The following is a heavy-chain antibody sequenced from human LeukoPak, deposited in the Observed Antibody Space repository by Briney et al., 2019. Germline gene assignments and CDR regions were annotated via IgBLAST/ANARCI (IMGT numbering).Heavy chain of an antibody. CDR1: GGSISSGGYY. Sequence: LSLTCTVSGGSISSGGYYWSWIRQAPGKGLEWVSVIYSGGNTYYADSVKGRFTISRDNSKNTLFLQMNSLGAEDTAVYYCARGLAVPDSYYFDYWGQGTLVTVSS. V-gene: IGHV3-53*01. CDR3: ARGLAVPDSYYFDY. J-gene: IGHJ4*02. CDR2: IYSGGNT. D-gene: IGHD6-19*01.